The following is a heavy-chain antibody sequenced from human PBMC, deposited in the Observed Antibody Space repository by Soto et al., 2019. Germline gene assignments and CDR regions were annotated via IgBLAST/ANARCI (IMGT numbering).Heavy chain of an antibody. CDR3: ARGGITIFGVVISNWFDP. CDR2: ISAYNGNT. J-gene: IGHJ5*02. D-gene: IGHD3-3*01. Sequence: ASVKVSCKASGYTFTSYGISWVRQAPGQELEWMGWISAYNGNTNYAQKLQGRVTMTTDTSTSTAYMELRSLRSDDTAVYYCARGGITIFGVVISNWFDPWGQGTLVTVSS. V-gene: IGHV1-18*01. CDR1: GYTFTSYG.